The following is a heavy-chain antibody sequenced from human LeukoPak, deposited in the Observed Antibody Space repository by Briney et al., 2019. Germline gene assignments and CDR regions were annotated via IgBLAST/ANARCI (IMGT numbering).Heavy chain of an antibody. D-gene: IGHD6-13*01. V-gene: IGHV3-30*02. Sequence: TGGSLRLSCAASWFTFISYGMHWVRQAPGKGLEWVAFIRYDGSNKYYGDSVKGRLTISRDNSKNTLYLQMNSLRAEDTAVYYCTKDQGYSSSEYFQHWGQGTLVTVSS. J-gene: IGHJ1*01. CDR2: IRYDGSNK. CDR1: WFTFISYG. CDR3: TKDQGYSSSEYFQH.